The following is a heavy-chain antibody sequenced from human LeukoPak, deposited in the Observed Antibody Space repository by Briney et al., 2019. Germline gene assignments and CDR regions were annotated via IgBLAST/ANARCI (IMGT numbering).Heavy chain of an antibody. D-gene: IGHD5-18*01. V-gene: IGHV4-4*09. J-gene: IGHJ4*02. Sequence: SETLSLTCTVSGGSISSYYWSWIRQPPGKGLEWIGYIYTSGSTNYNPSLKSRVTISVDTSKNQFSLKLSSVTAADTAVYYCARFSGYSYGFDYWGQGTLVTVSS. CDR1: GGSISSYY. CDR3: ARFSGYSYGFDY. CDR2: IYTSGST.